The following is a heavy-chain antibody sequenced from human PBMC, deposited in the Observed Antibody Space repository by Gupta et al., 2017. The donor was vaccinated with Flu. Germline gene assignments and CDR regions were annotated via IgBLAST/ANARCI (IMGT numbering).Heavy chain of an antibody. J-gene: IGHJ4*02. CDR1: GFTFSSYG. Sequence: VQLVESGGGVVQPGRSLRLFCAASGFTFSSYGMHWVRQAPGKGLEWVAVIWYDGSNKYYADSVKGRFTISRDNSKNTLYLQMNSLRAEDTAVYYCARDWGGSMALDYWGQGTLVTVSS. CDR3: ARDWGGSMALDY. V-gene: IGHV3-33*01. D-gene: IGHD3-10*01. CDR2: IWYDGSNK.